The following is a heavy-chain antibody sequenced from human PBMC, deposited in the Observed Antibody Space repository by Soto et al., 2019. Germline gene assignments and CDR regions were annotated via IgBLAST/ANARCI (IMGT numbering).Heavy chain of an antibody. CDR3: ARDTYYYDSSGYYSNWFDP. V-gene: IGHV1-8*01. D-gene: IGHD3-22*01. CDR2: MNPNSGNT. CDR1: GYTFTSYD. Sequence: ASVKVSCKASGYTFTSYDINWVLQATGQGLEWMGWMNPNSGNTGYAQKFQGRVTMTRNTSISTAYMELSSLRSEDTAVYYCARDTYYYDSSGYYSNWFDPWGQGTLVTVSS. J-gene: IGHJ5*02.